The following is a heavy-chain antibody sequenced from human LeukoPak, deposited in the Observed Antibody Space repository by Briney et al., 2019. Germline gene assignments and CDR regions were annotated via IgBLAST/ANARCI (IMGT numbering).Heavy chain of an antibody. Sequence: ASVKVSCKASGYTFTSYAMHWVRQAPGQRLEWMGWINAGNGNTKYSQKFQGRVTITRDTSASTAYMELSSLRSEDTAVYYCARGMGYDILTGYYHTSDYWGQGTLVTVSS. CDR3: ARGMGYDILTGYYHTSDY. CDR1: GYTFTSYA. CDR2: INAGNGNT. J-gene: IGHJ4*02. V-gene: IGHV1-3*01. D-gene: IGHD3-9*01.